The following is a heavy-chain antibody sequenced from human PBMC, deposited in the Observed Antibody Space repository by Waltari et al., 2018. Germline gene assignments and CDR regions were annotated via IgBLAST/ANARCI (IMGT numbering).Heavy chain of an antibody. CDR1: GFTFGDYA. V-gene: IGHV3-49*04. J-gene: IGHJ6*03. Sequence: EVQLVESGGGLVQPGRSLRLSCTASGFTFGDYAISWVRQAPGKGLEWVGFIRSKAYGGTTEYAASVKGRFTISRDDSKSIAYLQMNSLKTEDTAVYYCTRDPLLPLTHMDVWGKGTTVTVSS. CDR2: IRSKAYGGTT. CDR3: TRDPLLPLTHMDV. D-gene: IGHD7-27*01.